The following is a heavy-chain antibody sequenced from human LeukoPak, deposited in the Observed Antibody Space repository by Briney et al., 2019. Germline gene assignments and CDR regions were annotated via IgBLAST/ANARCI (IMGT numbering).Heavy chain of an antibody. CDR2: INPDGSST. V-gene: IGHV3-74*01. D-gene: IGHD1-26*01. CDR1: GFTFSSYW. J-gene: IGHJ4*02. CDR3: ATQASVGY. Sequence: PGGSLRLPCAASGFTFSSYWMQWVRQAPGKGLVWVSRINPDGSSTTYADSVKGRFTISRDNAKNTLYLQMSSLRAEDTAVYYCATQASVGYWGQGTLVTVSS.